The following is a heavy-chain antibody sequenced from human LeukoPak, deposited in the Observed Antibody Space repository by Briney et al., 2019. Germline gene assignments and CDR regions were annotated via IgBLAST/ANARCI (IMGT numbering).Heavy chain of an antibody. CDR3: AKGDHGSYYPNFDY. V-gene: IGHV3-9*03. J-gene: IGHJ4*02. CDR2: ISWNSGSI. Sequence: GGSLRLSCAASGFTFDDYAMHWVRQAPGKGLEWVSGISWNSGSIGYADSVKGRFTISRDNAKNSLCLQMNSLRAEDMALYYCAKGDHGSYYPNFDYWGQGTLVTVSS. D-gene: IGHD1-26*01. CDR1: GFTFDDYA.